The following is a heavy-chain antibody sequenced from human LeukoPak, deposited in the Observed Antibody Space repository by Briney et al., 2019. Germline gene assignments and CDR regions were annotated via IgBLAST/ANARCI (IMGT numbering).Heavy chain of an antibody. D-gene: IGHD6-6*01. CDR2: IYYSGST. Sequence: SETLSLTCTVSGGSISSSSYYWGWIRQPPGKGLEWIGSIYYSGSTYYNPSLKSRVTISVDTSKNQFSLKVISVTAADTAVYYCANLNQIAARFDFWGQGTLVTVSS. J-gene: IGHJ4*02. CDR1: GGSISSSSYY. CDR3: ANLNQIAARFDF. V-gene: IGHV4-39*07.